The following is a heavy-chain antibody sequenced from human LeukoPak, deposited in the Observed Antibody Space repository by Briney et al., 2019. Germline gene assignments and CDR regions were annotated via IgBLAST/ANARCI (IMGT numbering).Heavy chain of an antibody. V-gene: IGHV3-66*01. CDR2: IYSGGST. J-gene: IGHJ4*02. D-gene: IGHD3-22*01. Sequence: GGSLRLSCAASGFTVSSNYMNWIRQAPGKGLEWVSVIYSGGSTYYADSVKGRFTISRDNSKNTLYLQMNSLRAEDTAVYYCARGATMTAVLFDYWGQGTLVTVSS. CDR1: GFTVSSNY. CDR3: ARGATMTAVLFDY.